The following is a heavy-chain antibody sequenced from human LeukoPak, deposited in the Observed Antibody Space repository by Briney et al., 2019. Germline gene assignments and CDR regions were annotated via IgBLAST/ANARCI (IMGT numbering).Heavy chain of an antibody. D-gene: IGHD5-12*01. V-gene: IGHV4-4*07. J-gene: IGHJ4*02. CDR2: IYTSGST. CDR3: ARAEPRGYDCCVYDY. Sequence: PSETLSLTCTVSGGSISSYYWSWIRQPAGKGLEWIGRIYTSGSTNYNPSLKSRVTMSVDTSKSQFSLKLSSVTAADTAVYYCARAEPRGYDCCVYDYWGQGTLVTVSS. CDR1: GGSISSYY.